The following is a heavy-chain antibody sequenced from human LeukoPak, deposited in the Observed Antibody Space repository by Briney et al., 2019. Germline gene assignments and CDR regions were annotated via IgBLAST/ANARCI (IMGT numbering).Heavy chain of an antibody. D-gene: IGHD3-22*01. J-gene: IGHJ4*02. CDR1: GFTFSSYW. CDR2: IKQDGSEK. CDR3: ASLDSSGYYSDY. V-gene: IGHV3-7*01. Sequence: GGSLGLSCAASGFTFSSYWMSWVRQAPGKGLEWVANIKQDGSEKYYVDSVKGRFTISRDNAKNSLYLQMNSLRAEDTAVYYCASLDSSGYYSDYWGQGTLVTVSS.